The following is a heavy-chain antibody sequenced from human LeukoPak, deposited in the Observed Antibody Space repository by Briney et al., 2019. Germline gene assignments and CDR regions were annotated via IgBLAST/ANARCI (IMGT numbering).Heavy chain of an antibody. Sequence: SETLSLTCTVSGGSISSSSYYWGWIRQPPGKGLEWIGSIYYSGSTYYNPSLKSRATISVDTSKNQFSLRLSSVTAADTAVYYCARQGYYYDSSGRSDYWGQGTLVTVSS. V-gene: IGHV4-39*01. CDR3: ARQGYYYDSSGRSDY. CDR2: IYYSGST. J-gene: IGHJ4*02. D-gene: IGHD3-22*01. CDR1: GGSISSSSYY.